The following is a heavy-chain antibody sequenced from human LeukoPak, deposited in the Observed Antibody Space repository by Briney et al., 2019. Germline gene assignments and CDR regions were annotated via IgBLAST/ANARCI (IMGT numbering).Heavy chain of an antibody. CDR1: GGSISSSNW. D-gene: IGHD5-18*01. J-gene: IGHJ6*03. CDR2: IYHSGST. CDR3: ARTTEGGYTYDYFYYYYMDV. V-gene: IGHV4-4*02. Sequence: SGTLSLTCAVSGGSISSSNWWSWVRQPPGKGLEWIGEIYHSGSTNYNPSLKSRVTISVDKSKNQFSLKLSSVTAADTAVYYCARTTEGGYTYDYFYYYYMDVWGKGTTVTISS.